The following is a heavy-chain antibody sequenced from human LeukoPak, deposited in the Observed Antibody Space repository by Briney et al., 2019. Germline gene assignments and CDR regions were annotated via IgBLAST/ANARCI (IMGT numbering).Heavy chain of an antibody. V-gene: IGHV1-18*01. CDR3: AREYYDTSDYSYYSDY. CDR1: GYTLATYG. D-gene: IGHD3-22*01. Sequence: ASVKVSRKASGYTLATYGVNWVRQAPGQGLEWMGWISAFNDNTNYAQKFRDRVTMTADRSTNTVYMELRSLRSDDTAVYFCAREYYDTSDYSYYSDYWGQGTLVTVSS. CDR2: ISAFNDNT. J-gene: IGHJ4*02.